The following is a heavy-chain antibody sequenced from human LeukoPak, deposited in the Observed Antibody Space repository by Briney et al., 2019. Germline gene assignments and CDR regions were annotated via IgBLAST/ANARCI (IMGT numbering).Heavy chain of an antibody. Sequence: GGSLRLSCAASGFTFNISPMNWVRQTPGKGLEWVSYISSSTSTIHYADSVKGRFTISRDNAKNSLYLQMNSLRAEDTAVYYCARERRDGYIIDYWGQGTLVTVSS. CDR1: GFTFNISP. V-gene: IGHV3-48*04. D-gene: IGHD5-24*01. CDR2: ISSSTSTI. J-gene: IGHJ4*02. CDR3: ARERRDGYIIDY.